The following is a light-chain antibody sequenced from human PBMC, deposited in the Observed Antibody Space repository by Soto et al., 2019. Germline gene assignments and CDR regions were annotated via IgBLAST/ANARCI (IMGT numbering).Light chain of an antibody. J-gene: IGKJ1*01. CDR1: QSISTL. Sequence: DIQMTQSPSTLSASVGDRVTITCRASQSISTLLAWYQQKPGKAPKLLIYKASSSESGVLSRFSGSGSGTEFTLTINSLQSDDFATYYCQEYNSYSRGTFGQGTKVDIK. CDR2: KAS. V-gene: IGKV1-5*03. CDR3: QEYNSYSRGT.